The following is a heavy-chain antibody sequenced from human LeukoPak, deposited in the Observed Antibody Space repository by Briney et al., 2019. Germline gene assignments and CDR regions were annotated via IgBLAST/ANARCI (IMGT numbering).Heavy chain of an antibody. CDR3: ARQQSNWASGPGMDV. CDR2: IYYSGST. V-gene: IGHV4-39*01. J-gene: IGHJ6*02. D-gene: IGHD7-27*01. Sequence: PSETLSLTCTVSGGSISTSTYYWGWIRQPPGKGLEWIGSIYYSGSTYYNPPLKSRVTISVDTSKNQFSLRLSSVTAADTAMYYCARQQSNWASGPGMDVWGQGTTVTVSS. CDR1: GGSISTSTYY.